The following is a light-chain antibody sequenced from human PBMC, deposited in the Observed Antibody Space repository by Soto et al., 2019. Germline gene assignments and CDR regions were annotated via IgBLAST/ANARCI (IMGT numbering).Light chain of an antibody. J-gene: IGKJ1*01. CDR1: QTISGW. CDR2: KAS. V-gene: IGKV1-5*03. Sequence: DIQMTPSPSTLSGSVVDRVTITCRASQTISGWLAWYQQKPGKAPKLLIYKASTLKSGVPSRFSGSGSGTEFTLTISSLQPDDFATYYCQHYNSYSEAFGQGTKVDIK. CDR3: QHYNSYSEA.